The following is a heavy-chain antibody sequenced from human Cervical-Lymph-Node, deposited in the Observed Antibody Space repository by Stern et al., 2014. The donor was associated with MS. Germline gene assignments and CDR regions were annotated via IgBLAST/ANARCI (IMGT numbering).Heavy chain of an antibody. V-gene: IGHV3-30*18. D-gene: IGHD3-16*02. CDR1: GFTFKNYG. CDR3: AKDRYRSSIDY. CDR2: ISYDGSDK. Sequence: VQLVESGGGVVQPGRSLRISCAVSGFTFKNYGMHWVRQAPGKGMGWVAVISYDGSDKYYADSVKGRFTISRDNSKNTMYLQLSSLRAEDTAVYYCAKDRYRSSIDYWGQGTLVTVSS. J-gene: IGHJ4*02.